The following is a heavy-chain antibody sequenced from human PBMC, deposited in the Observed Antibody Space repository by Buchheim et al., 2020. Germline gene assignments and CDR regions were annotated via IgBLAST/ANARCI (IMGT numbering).Heavy chain of an antibody. J-gene: IGHJ4*02. CDR1: GGSISSGDYY. Sequence: QVQLQESGPGLVKPSQTLSLTCSVSGGSISSGDYYWSWIRQPPGKGLEWIGYIYYSGSTYYNPSLKIRGTISLTPSQNQFSLYLSSVTAADTAVYYCARDGSGYGLGDYWGQGIL. V-gene: IGHV4-30-4*01. CDR2: IYYSGST. CDR3: ARDGSGYGLGDY. D-gene: IGHD3-22*01.